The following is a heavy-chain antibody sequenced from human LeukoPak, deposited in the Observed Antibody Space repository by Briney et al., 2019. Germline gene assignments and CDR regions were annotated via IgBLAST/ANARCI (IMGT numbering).Heavy chain of an antibody. Sequence: SETLSLTCTVSGGSISSSSYYWGWIRQPPGKGLEWIGGIYYSGSTYYNPSLKSRVTISVDTSKNQFSLKLSSVTAADTAVYYCARALYSSSWYGTNDAFDIWGQGTMVTVST. J-gene: IGHJ3*02. CDR3: ARALYSSSWYGTNDAFDI. D-gene: IGHD6-13*01. CDR2: IYYSGST. V-gene: IGHV4-39*07. CDR1: GGSISSSSYY.